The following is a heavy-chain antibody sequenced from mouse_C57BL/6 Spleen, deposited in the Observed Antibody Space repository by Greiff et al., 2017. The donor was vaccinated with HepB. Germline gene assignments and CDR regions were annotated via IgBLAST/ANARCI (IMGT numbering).Heavy chain of an antibody. J-gene: IGHJ4*01. D-gene: IGHD2-4*01. Sequence: VKDRFTISRDDSESMLYLQMNNLKTEDTAMYYCVRQIYYDYDGYAMDYWGQGTSVTVSS. CDR3: VRQIYYDYDGYAMDY. V-gene: IGHV10-1*01.